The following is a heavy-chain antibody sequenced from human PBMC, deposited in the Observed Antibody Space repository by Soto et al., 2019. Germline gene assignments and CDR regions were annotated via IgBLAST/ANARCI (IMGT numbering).Heavy chain of an antibody. D-gene: IGHD1-26*01. Sequence: GESLKISCKGSGYSFTSYWIGWVRQMPGKGLDWMGIIYPGDSDTRYSPSFQGQVTISADKSISTAYLQWSSLKASDTAMYYCARRRGLQWELLGAFDIWGQGTMFPVS. CDR2: IYPGDSDT. CDR3: ARRRGLQWELLGAFDI. J-gene: IGHJ3*02. V-gene: IGHV5-51*01. CDR1: GYSFTSYW.